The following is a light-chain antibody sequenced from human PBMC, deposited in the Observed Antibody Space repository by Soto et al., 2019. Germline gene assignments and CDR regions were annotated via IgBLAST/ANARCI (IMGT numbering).Light chain of an antibody. V-gene: IGLV2-8*01. CDR2: EVS. J-gene: IGLJ1*01. CDR3: SSHAGSNNYV. CDR1: SRYVGGYPY. Sequence: VLNPPPSAPRAPRPGVPISCTGTSRYVGGYPYVSWYQQHPGKAPKLMTYEVSKRPSGVPDRFSGSKSGNTASLTVSGLQAEDEADYYCSSHAGSNNYVFGTGTKVTVL.